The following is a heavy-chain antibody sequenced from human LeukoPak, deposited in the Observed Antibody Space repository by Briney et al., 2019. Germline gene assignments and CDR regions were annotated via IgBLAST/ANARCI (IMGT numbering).Heavy chain of an antibody. J-gene: IGHJ3*02. V-gene: IGHV4-4*07. D-gene: IGHD3-22*01. Sequence: PSETLSLTCSVSGGSISSYYWSWIRQPAGKGLEWIGRIYTSGTTNYNPSLKGRVTMSVDTSKNQFSLKLNSVTAADTAVYYCARDQTYYDTSGFSLYAFDTWGQGTMVTVSS. CDR2: IYTSGTT. CDR3: ARDQTYYDTSGFSLYAFDT. CDR1: GGSISSYY.